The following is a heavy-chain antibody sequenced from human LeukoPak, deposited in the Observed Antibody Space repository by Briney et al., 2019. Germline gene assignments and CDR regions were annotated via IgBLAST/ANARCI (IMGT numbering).Heavy chain of an antibody. CDR3: AGCMVRGVIYYYYYMDV. J-gene: IGHJ6*03. CDR1: GFTFSDYY. Sequence: TGGSLRLSCAASGFTFSDYYMSWIRQAPEKGLEWVSYISSSGSTIYYADSVKGRFTISRDNAKNSLYLQMNSLRAEDTAVYYCAGCMVRGVIYYYYYMDVWGKGTTVTVSS. D-gene: IGHD3-10*01. CDR2: ISSSGSTI. V-gene: IGHV3-11*04.